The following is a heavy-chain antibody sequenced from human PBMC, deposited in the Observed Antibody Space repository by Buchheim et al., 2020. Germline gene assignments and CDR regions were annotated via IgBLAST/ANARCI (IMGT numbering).Heavy chain of an antibody. CDR2: INHSGST. CDR3: ARGLGYSYGFWVWFDP. Sequence: QMQLQQWGAGLLKPSETLSLTCAVYGGSFSGYYWSWIRQPPGKGLGWIGEINHSGSTNYNPSLKSRVTISVETSTNQFSLKLSSVTAADTAVYYCARGLGYSYGFWVWFDPWGQGTL. D-gene: IGHD5-18*01. CDR1: GGSFSGYY. V-gene: IGHV4-34*01. J-gene: IGHJ5*02.